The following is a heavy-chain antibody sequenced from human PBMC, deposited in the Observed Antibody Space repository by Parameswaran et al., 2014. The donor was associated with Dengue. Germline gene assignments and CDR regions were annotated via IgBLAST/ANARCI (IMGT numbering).Heavy chain of an antibody. CDR2: IIPIFGTA. Sequence: ISNARLVRQAPGQGLEWMGGIIPIFGTANYAQKFQGRVTITADESTSTAYMELSSLRSEDTAVYYCAGGWVPLNYYYYYMDVWGKGTTVTVSS. D-gene: IGHD5-24*01. CDR1: ISNA. CDR3: AGGWVPLNYYYYYMDV. J-gene: IGHJ6*03. V-gene: IGHV1-69*01.